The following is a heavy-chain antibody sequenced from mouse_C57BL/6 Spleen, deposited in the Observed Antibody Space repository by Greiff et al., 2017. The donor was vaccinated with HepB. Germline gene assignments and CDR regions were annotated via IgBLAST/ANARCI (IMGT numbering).Heavy chain of an antibody. J-gene: IGHJ2*01. CDR3: ARSEDGYYPPFDY. Sequence: GASVKMSCKASGYTFTSYTMHWVKQRPGQGLEWIGYINPSSGYTKYNQKFKDKATLTADKSSSTAYMQLSSLTSEDSAVYYCARSEDGYYPPFDYWGQGTTLTVSS. CDR2: INPSSGYT. D-gene: IGHD2-3*01. CDR1: GYTFTSYT. V-gene: IGHV1-4*01.